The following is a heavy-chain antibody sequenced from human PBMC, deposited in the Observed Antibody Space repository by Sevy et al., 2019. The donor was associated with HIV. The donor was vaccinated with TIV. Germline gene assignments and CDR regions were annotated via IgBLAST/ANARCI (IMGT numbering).Heavy chain of an antibody. J-gene: IGHJ4*02. CDR1: GFTPSTYG. CDR3: ARDPRMYGDYLLAYFDY. Sequence: GGSLRLSCAASGFTPSTYGMHWVRQAPGKGLEWVAVIGYDGSNKYYADSVRGRFTISRDNSKNTLFLQMDSLRGEVTAVYYCARDPRMYGDYLLAYFDYWGQGTLVTVSS. V-gene: IGHV3-33*01. D-gene: IGHD2-8*01. CDR2: IGYDGSNK.